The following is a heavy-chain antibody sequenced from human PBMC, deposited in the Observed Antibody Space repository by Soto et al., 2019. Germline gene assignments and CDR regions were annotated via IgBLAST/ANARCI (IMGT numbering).Heavy chain of an antibody. CDR1: GFTFSSYG. Sequence: PGGSLRLSCAASGFTFSSYGMHWVRQAPGKGLEWVAVIWYDGSNKYYADSVEGRFTISRDNSKNTLYLQMNSLSAEDTAVYYCARGKDVASTLLDIWGLGTMVTVSS. CDR3: ARGKDVASTLLDI. CDR2: IWYDGSNK. V-gene: IGHV3-33*01. J-gene: IGHJ3*02. D-gene: IGHD4-17*01.